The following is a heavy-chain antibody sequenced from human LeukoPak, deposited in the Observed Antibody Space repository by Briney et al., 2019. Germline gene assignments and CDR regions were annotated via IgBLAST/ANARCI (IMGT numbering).Heavy chain of an antibody. CDR3: ARDRRGDDYYYYGMDV. D-gene: IGHD4-17*01. V-gene: IGHV3-30*04. J-gene: IGHJ6*04. CDR1: GFTFSSYA. Sequence: GRSLRLSCAASGFTFSSYAMHWVRQAPGKGLEWVAVISYDGSNKYYADSVKGRFTISRDNSKNTLYLQMNSLRAVDTAVYYCARDRRGDDYYYYGMDVWGKGTTVTVSS. CDR2: ISYDGSNK.